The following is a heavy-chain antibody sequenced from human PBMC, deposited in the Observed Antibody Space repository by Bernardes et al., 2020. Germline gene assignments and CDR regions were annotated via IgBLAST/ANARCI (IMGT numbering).Heavy chain of an antibody. D-gene: IGHD3-10*01. CDR1: GYSFTSYW. Sequence: GESLKISCKGSGYSFTSYWIGWVRQMPGKGLEWMGIIYPGDSDTRYSPSFQGQVTISADKSISTAYLQWSSLKASDTAMYYCARQGRPGSYYGKYFDYWGQGTLVTVSS. J-gene: IGHJ4*02. CDR3: ARQGRPGSYYGKYFDY. CDR2: IYPGDSDT. V-gene: IGHV5-51*01.